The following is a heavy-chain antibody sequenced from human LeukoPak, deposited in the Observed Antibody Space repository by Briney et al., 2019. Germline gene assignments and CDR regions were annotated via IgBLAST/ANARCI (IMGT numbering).Heavy chain of an antibody. CDR2: IKQDGSEK. CDR1: GFTFSSYW. D-gene: IGHD3-22*01. V-gene: IGHV3-7*01. Sequence: PGGSLRLSCAASGFTFSSYWMSWVRQAPGKGLEWVANIKQDGSEKYYVDSVKGRFTISRDNAKTSLYLQMNSLRAEDTAVYYCARELPSPYYYNSSGYSSPLGYWGQGTLVTVSS. J-gene: IGHJ4*02. CDR3: ARELPSPYYYNSSGYSSPLGY.